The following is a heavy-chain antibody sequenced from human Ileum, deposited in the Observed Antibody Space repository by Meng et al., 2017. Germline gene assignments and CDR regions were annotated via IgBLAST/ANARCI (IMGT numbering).Heavy chain of an antibody. J-gene: IGHJ4*02. V-gene: IGHV4-4*02. CDR3: AKAAAYNLDI. D-gene: IGHD1-14*01. CDR2: IFQSGST. Sequence: HVQLPDAGPGLGEPSGTLSLTCAVSGVPMSSAIWWGWVRQPPGKGLGWIGEIFQSGSTNYNPSLKSRVSISVDKSKNHLSLSLSSVTAADTAVYYCAKAAAYNLDIWGQGALVTVSS. CDR1: GVPMSSAIW.